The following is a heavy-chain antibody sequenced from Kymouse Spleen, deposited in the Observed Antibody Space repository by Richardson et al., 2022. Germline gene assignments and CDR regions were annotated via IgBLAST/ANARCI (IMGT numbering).Heavy chain of an antibody. J-gene: IGHJ6*02. V-gene: IGHV4-31*03. D-gene: IGHD6-13*01. CDR3: ARDSSSWYYYYYGMDV. CDR1: GGSISSGGYY. Sequence: QVQLQESGPGLVKPSQTLSLTCTVSGGSISSGGYYWSWIRQHPGKGLEWIGYIYYSGSTYYNPSLKSRVTISVDTSKNQFSLKLSSVTAADTAVYYCARDSSSWYYYYYGMDVWGQGTTVTVSS. CDR2: IYYSGST.